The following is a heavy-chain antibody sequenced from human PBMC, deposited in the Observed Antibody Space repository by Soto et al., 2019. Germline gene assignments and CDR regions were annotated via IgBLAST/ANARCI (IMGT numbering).Heavy chain of an antibody. J-gene: IGHJ6*02. D-gene: IGHD5-12*01. CDR1: GGSISGCGYS. Sequence: QLQLQESGSGLVKPSQTLSLTCAVSGGSISGCGYSWSWIRQPPGKGWAGSGYSYHSGSTYSNPSLTCRVTIPVDRSSTTFSLQRSSVTAAGTAVYYCARRGGFPYYDGMDIWGQGTTFPVS. CDR3: ARRGGFPYYDGMDI. V-gene: IGHV4-30-2*01. CDR2: SYHSGST.